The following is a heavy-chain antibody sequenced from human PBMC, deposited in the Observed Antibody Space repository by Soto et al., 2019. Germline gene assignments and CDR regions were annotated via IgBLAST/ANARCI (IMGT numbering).Heavy chain of an antibody. D-gene: IGHD3-9*01. Sequence: QVQLVQSGAEVKKPGASVKVSCKASGYTFTAYGITWVRQAPGQVLEWMGWISAYSGNTNYAQKLQGRVTMTTDISTSTAYMELASPRSDDTAVYYCARGALRYFAPSDYWGQGTRVTVSS. CDR3: ARGALRYFAPSDY. CDR1: GYTFTAYG. J-gene: IGHJ4*02. V-gene: IGHV1-18*01. CDR2: ISAYSGNT.